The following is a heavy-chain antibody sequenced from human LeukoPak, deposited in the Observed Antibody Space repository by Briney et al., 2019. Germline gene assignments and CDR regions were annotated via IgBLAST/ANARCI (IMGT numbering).Heavy chain of an antibody. CDR3: ARGSARRITMVRGVANFDY. J-gene: IGHJ4*02. D-gene: IGHD3-10*01. Sequence: ASVKVSCKASGYTFTGYYMHWVRQARGQGLEWMGWINPNSGGTNYAQKFQGRVTMTRDTSISTAYMELSRLRSDDTAVYYCARGSARRITMVRGVANFDYWGQGTLVNVSS. CDR1: GYTFTGYY. V-gene: IGHV1-2*02. CDR2: INPNSGGT.